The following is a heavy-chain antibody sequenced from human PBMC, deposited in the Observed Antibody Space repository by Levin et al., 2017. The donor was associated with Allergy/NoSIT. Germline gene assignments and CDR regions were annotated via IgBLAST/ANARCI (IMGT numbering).Heavy chain of an antibody. CDR1: GYTFTGYY. CDR2: INPNSGGT. D-gene: IGHD6-6*01. Sequence: GESLKISCKASGYTFTGYYMHWVRQAPGQGLEWMGWINPNSGGTNYAQKFQGRVTMTRDTSISTAYMELSRLRSDDTAVYYCARSLAARPGSRNAYYYYGMDVWGQGTTVTVSS. J-gene: IGHJ6*02. V-gene: IGHV1-2*02. CDR3: ARSLAARPGSRNAYYYYGMDV.